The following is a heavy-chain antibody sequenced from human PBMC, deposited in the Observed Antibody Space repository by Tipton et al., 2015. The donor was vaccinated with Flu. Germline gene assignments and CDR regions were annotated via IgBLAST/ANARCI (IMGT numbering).Heavy chain of an antibody. CDR2: IYYSRST. V-gene: IGHV4-39*07. Sequence: TLSLTCTVSGGSISSSNCCWVWNRQPPGKGLEWIGCIYYSRSTYYNPSLKSRVTIEVDTSKNQFSLKLSPVTAAATAVYYCARGPKQWLEYDAFDIWGQGTMVTVSS. D-gene: IGHD6-19*01. CDR1: GGSISSSNCC. CDR3: ARGPKQWLEYDAFDI. J-gene: IGHJ3*02.